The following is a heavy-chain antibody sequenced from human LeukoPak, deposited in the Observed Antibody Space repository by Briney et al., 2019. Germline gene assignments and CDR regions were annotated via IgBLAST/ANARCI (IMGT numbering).Heavy chain of an antibody. D-gene: IGHD5-12*01. CDR2: ISSSGSTI. CDR3: ARVAYSAYDYPTLLPPFDY. J-gene: IGHJ4*02. V-gene: IGHV3-48*03. Sequence: GGSLRLSCAASGFTFSSYEMNWVRQAPGKGLEWVSYISSSGSTIYYADSVKGRFTISRDNAKNSLYLQMNSLRAEDTALYSCARVAYSAYDYPTLLPPFDYWGQGTLVTVSS. CDR1: GFTFSSYE.